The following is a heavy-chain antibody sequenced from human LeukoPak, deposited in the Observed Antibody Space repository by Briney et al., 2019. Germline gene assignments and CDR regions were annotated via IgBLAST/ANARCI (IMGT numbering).Heavy chain of an antibody. CDR3: AREFSSPIRDYYYYGMDV. D-gene: IGHD6-6*01. CDR2: IIPILGIA. J-gene: IGHJ6*02. CDR1: GGTFISYA. Sequence: SVKVSCKASGGTFISYAISWVRQARGQGREWMGRIIPILGIANYAQKFQGRVTITADKSTSTAYMEVSRRRAGDRAVYDCAREFSSPIRDYYYYGMDVWGQGTTVTVSS. V-gene: IGHV1-69*04.